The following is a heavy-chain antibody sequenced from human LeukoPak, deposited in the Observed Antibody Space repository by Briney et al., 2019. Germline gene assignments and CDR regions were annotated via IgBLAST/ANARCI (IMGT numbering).Heavy chain of an antibody. CDR1: GGSIGSTNYY. CDR3: ARGSQYSTYYYYYYMDV. D-gene: IGHD6-6*01. CDR2: IYYSGST. V-gene: IGHV4-39*07. J-gene: IGHJ6*03. Sequence: SETLSLTCTVSGGSIGSTNYYWGWIRQPPGKGLEWIGSIYYSGSTYYNPSLKSRVTISVDTSKNQFSLKLSSVTAADTAVYYCARGSQYSTYYYYYYMDVWGKGTTVTVSS.